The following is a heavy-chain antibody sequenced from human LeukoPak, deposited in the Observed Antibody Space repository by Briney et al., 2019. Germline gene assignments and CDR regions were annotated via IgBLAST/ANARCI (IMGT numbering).Heavy chain of an antibody. CDR2: ISGSGGST. J-gene: IGHJ4*02. D-gene: IGHD7-27*01. V-gene: IGHV3-23*01. CDR1: GFTFDDYA. CDR3: AKDTAGEFDY. Sequence: GGSLRLSCAASGFTFDDYAMHWVRQAPGKGLEWVSAISGSGGSTYYADSVKGRFTISRDNSKNTLYLQMNSLRAEDTAVYYCAKDTAGEFDYWGQGTLVTVSS.